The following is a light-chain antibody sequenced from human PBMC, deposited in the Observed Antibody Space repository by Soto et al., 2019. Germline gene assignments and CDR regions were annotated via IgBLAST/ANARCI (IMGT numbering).Light chain of an antibody. J-gene: IGLJ3*02. CDR3: QTWGTGIRV. V-gene: IGLV4-69*01. CDR2: VNSDGSH. Sequence: QPVLTQSPSASASLGASVKLTCTLSSGHSSYAIAWHQQRPEKGPRYLMKVNSDGSHFKGDGIPDRFSGSSSGAERYLTISSLQSDDEADYYCQTWGTGIRVFGGGTKVTVL. CDR1: SGHSSYA.